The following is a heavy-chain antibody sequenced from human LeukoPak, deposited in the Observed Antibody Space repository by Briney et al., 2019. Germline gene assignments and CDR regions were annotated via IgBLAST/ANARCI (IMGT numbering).Heavy chain of an antibody. J-gene: IGHJ4*02. CDR1: GFTFSSYA. V-gene: IGHV3-23*01. CDR2: ISGSGGST. D-gene: IGHD2-15*01. Sequence: GGSLRLSCAASGFTFSSYAMSWVRQAPGKGLERVSAISGSGGSTYYADSVKGRFTISRDNSKNTLYLQMNSLRAEDTAVYYCAKKGGPIGYFDYWGQGTLVTVSS. CDR3: AKKGGPIGYFDY.